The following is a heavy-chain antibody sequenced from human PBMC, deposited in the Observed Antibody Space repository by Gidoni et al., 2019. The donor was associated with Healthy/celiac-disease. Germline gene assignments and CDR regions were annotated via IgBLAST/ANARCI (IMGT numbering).Heavy chain of an antibody. CDR2: IYYSGST. J-gene: IGHJ4*02. V-gene: IGHV4-30-4*01. CDR3: ARGIQLGAGHYYFDY. D-gene: IGHD6-6*01. Sequence: QVQLQESGPGLVKPSQTLSLTCTVSGGSISSGDYYWSWIRQPPGKGLEWIGYIYYSGSTYYNPSLKSRVTISVDTSKNQFSLKLSSVTAADTAVYYCARGIQLGAGHYYFDYWGQGTLVTVSS. CDR1: GGSISSGDYY.